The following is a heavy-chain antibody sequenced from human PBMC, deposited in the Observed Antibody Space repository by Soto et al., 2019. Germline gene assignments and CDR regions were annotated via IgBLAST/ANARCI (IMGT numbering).Heavy chain of an antibody. J-gene: IGHJ6*02. CDR2: IIPVFDTT. D-gene: IGHD6-13*01. V-gene: IGHV1-69*01. CDR1: GGTFSYYS. Sequence: QVQLVQSGAAVRKPGSSVRVYCKASGGTFSYYSISWVRQAPGQGLEWMGGIIPVFDTTNYAQKFQGRVTITADEARRTAYKLLRSLSSEDTAVYYCARGRAEQPRVLSYYYSSHVEVWGHGPEVTVS. CDR3: ARGRAEQPRVLSYYYSSHVEV.